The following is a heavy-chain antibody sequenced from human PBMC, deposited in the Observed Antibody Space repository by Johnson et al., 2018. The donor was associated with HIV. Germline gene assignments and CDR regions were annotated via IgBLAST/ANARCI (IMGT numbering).Heavy chain of an antibody. J-gene: IGHJ3*02. CDR1: GFMFSSFA. CDR2: ISYDGSNK. D-gene: IGHD6-6*01. Sequence: QVQLVESGGGVVQPGRSLRLSCAASGFMFSSFAMHWVRQAPGKGLEWVAVISYDGSNKYYADSVKGRFTISRDNSKNTLYLQRSSLRVEDTAVYCCSRVRIIYSSSSHAFDIWGQGTMVTVSS. V-gene: IGHV3-30-3*01. CDR3: SRVRIIYSSSSHAFDI.